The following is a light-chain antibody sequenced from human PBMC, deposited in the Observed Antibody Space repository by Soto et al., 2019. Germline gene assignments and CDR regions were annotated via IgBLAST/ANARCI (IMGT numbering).Light chain of an antibody. J-gene: IGKJ1*01. CDR1: QSVTSSY. CDR2: GAS. Sequence: EIVLTQSPGTLSLSPGERATLSCRASQSVTSSYLAWYKQKPGQAPRLLIYGASSRATGIPDRFSGSGSGTDFTLTISRVEPEDFAVYCCQQYGSSPWTYGKGTKVEI. CDR3: QQYGSSPWT. V-gene: IGKV3-20*01.